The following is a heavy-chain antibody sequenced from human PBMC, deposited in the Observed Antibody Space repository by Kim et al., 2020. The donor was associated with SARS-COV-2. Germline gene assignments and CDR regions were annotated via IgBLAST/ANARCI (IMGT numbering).Heavy chain of an antibody. D-gene: IGHD5-18*01. CDR1: VYTFTSYA. Sequence: ASVKVSCKASVYTFTSYAMHWVRQAPGQRLEWMGWINAGNGNTKYSQKFQGRVTITRDTSASTAYMELSSLRSEDTAVYYCAIRKNVDTATGGMDVWGQGTTVTVSS. J-gene: IGHJ6*02. V-gene: IGHV1-3*01. CDR2: INAGNGNT. CDR3: AIRKNVDTATGGMDV.